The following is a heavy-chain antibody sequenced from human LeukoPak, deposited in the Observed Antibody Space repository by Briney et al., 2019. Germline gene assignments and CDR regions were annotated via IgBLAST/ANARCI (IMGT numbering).Heavy chain of an antibody. D-gene: IGHD1-26*01. Sequence: VKISCKASGYTFTVYNMHWVQQAPGKGIEWMGRIDPEDGQVIYGETFRGRVTISADTSEDTIHMELTSLTSDDTAMYFCARVTGLLQLDYWGQGTLVTVSS. CDR2: IDPEDGQV. CDR3: ARVTGLLQLDY. V-gene: IGHV1-69-2*01. J-gene: IGHJ4*02. CDR1: GYTFTVYN.